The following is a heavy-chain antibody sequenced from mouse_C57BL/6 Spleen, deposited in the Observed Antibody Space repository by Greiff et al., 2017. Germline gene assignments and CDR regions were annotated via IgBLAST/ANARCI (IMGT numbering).Heavy chain of an antibody. Sequence: EVQLQQSGAELVRPGASVTLSCTASGFNIKDDYMHWVKQRPEQGLEWIGWIDPENGDTEYASKFQGKATITADTSSNTAYLQLSSLTSEDTAVYYCTIYGSSPWGQGTLVTVSA. CDR2: IDPENGDT. CDR3: TIYGSSP. V-gene: IGHV14-4*01. D-gene: IGHD1-1*01. CDR1: GFNIKDDY. J-gene: IGHJ3*01.